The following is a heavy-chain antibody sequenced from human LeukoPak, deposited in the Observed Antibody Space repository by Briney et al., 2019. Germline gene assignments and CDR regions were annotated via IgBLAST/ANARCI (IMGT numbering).Heavy chain of an antibody. CDR3: ARRYYDFLYYYYMDV. V-gene: IGHV3-20*04. Sequence: GGSLRLSCAASGFTFDDYGMSWVRQAPGKGLEWVSSINWSGGSTGYADSVKGRFTISRDNAKNSLYLQMNSLRAEDTALYYCARRYYDFLYYYYMDVWGKGTTVTVSS. J-gene: IGHJ6*03. CDR2: INWSGGST. D-gene: IGHD3-3*01. CDR1: GFTFDDYG.